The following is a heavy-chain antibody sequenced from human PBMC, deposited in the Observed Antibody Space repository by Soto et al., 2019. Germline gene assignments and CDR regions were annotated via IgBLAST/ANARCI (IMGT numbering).Heavy chain of an antibody. CDR2: INPSSGST. CDR1: GYTFTGYY. V-gene: IGHV1-46*01. CDR3: ARDQRHYDILTGYYFYGMDV. J-gene: IGHJ6*02. Sequence: GASVKVSCKASGYTFTGYYMHWVRQAPGQGLEWMGIINPSSGSTSFSQKFQDRVTMTRDTSTSTVYMELNSLRSDDTAVYYCARDQRHYDILTGYYFYGMDVWGQGTTVTVSS. D-gene: IGHD3-9*01.